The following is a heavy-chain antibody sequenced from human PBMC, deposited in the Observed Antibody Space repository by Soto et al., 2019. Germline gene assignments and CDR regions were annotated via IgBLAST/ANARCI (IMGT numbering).Heavy chain of an antibody. D-gene: IGHD6-13*01. J-gene: IGHJ5*02. V-gene: IGHV1-58*01. Sequence: SVKVSCKASGFTFTSSAVQCVRQARGQRLEWIGWIVVGSGNTNYAQKFQERVTITRDMSTSTAYMELSRLRSDDTAVYYCVRDARSSCADNRCGVNCFDPWGQGTLVTVSS. CDR1: GFTFTSSA. CDR2: IVVGSGNT. CDR3: VRDARSSCADNRCGVNCFDP.